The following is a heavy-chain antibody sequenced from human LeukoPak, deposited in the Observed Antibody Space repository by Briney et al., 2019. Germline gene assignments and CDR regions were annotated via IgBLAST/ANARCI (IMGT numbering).Heavy chain of an antibody. CDR1: GSSIGTYS. Sequence: NPSETLSLTCTVSGSSIGTYSWSWIRQPPGKGLEWIGYIYYSGSTNYNPSLKSRVTISVDTSKNQFSLKLSSVTAADTAVYYCARAPDWVGSFDYWGQGTLVTVSS. CDR3: ARAPDWVGSFDY. J-gene: IGHJ4*02. V-gene: IGHV4-59*01. D-gene: IGHD3-9*01. CDR2: IYYSGST.